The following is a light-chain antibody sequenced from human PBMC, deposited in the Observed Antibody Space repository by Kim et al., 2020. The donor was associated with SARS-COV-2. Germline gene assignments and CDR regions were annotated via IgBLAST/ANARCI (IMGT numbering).Light chain of an antibody. V-gene: IGKV1-39*01. J-gene: IGKJ4*01. Sequence: ASVGDRVTITCRTSQSISTNLNWYQQKSGKAPKLLIYAASSLQGGVPSRFSGSGSGTDFTLTISSLQPEDSATYYCQQSNSTPLTFGGGTKVDIK. CDR1: QSISTN. CDR3: QQSNSTPLT. CDR2: AAS.